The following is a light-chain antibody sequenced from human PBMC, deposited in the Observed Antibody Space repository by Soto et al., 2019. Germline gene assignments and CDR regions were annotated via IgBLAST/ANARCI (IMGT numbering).Light chain of an antibody. CDR2: GAS. Sequence: EIVLTQSPGTLSLSPGERATLSCRASQSVSSSYLAWYQQKPGQAPRLLIYGASSRATGIPDRFSGSGSGTDFTLTISRLAPEDFAVYCCQQYGSSPLTFGGGTKVEIK. CDR1: QSVSSSY. CDR3: QQYGSSPLT. V-gene: IGKV3-20*01. J-gene: IGKJ4*01.